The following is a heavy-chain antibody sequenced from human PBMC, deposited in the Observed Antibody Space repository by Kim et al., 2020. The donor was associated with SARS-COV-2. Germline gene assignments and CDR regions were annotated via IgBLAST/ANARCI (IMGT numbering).Heavy chain of an antibody. CDR3: VRYRMGCAFDI. CDR1: GFTFSAYD. J-gene: IGHJ3*02. D-gene: IGHD3-16*01. CDR2: ITKSSATI. V-gene: IGHV3-48*02. Sequence: GGSLRLSCATSGFTFSAYDMNWVRRAPGKGLEWLSFITKSSATIYYANSVKGRFTISRDNAKNSLYLQMNSLRDEDTALYYCVRYRMGCAFDIWSQVTMV.